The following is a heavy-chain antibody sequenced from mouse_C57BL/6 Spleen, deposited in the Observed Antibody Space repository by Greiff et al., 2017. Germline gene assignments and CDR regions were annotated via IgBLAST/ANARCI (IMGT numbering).Heavy chain of an antibody. CDR3: ARGERAWFAY. Sequence: QVQLQQPGAELVMPGASVKLSCKASGYTFTSYWMHWVKQRPGQGLEWIGEIDPSDSYTNYNQKFKGKSTLTVDKSSSTAYMQLSSLTSGDSAVYYCARGERAWFAYWGQGTLVTVSA. V-gene: IGHV1-69*01. CDR1: GYTFTSYW. J-gene: IGHJ3*01. CDR2: IDPSDSYT.